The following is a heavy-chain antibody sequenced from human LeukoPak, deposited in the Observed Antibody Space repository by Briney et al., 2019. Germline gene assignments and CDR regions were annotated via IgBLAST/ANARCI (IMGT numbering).Heavy chain of an antibody. D-gene: IGHD3-9*01. CDR3: AREPYDILTGPYGMDV. V-gene: IGHV4-31*03. CDR1: GGSISSGGYY. Sequence: SETLSLTCTVSGGSISSGGYYWSWIRQHPGRGLEWIVYIYYSGSTYYNPSLKSRVTISVDTSKNQFSLKLSSVTAADTAVYYCAREPYDILTGPYGMDVWGKGTTVTVSS. CDR2: IYYSGST. J-gene: IGHJ6*04.